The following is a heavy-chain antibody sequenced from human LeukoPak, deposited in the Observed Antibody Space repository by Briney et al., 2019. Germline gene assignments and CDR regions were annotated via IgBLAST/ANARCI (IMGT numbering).Heavy chain of an antibody. CDR3: ARRHLVGSGYFDH. CDR1: GYAFSNYG. D-gene: IGHD2-15*01. V-gene: IGHV1-18*01. CDR2: TSTFNGHT. J-gene: IGHJ4*02. Sequence: GASVKVSCKASGYAFSNYGISWVRQAPGQGLEWLGWTSTFNGHTTYALKFQDRGTMTTDTSTDTAYLELRSLRTDDTAVYYCARRHLVGSGYFDHWGQGTLVTVSS.